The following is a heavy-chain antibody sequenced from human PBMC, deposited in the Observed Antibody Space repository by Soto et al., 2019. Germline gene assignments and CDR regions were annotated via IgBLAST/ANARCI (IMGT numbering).Heavy chain of an antibody. CDR2: IYSGGNT. J-gene: IGHJ4*02. CDR1: WFSVSGDT. Sequence: EVQLVETGGGLIYPGGSLRISCAASWFSVSGDTMNWVRQAPGKGLEWISAIYSGGNTNDAGSVKGRFTISRDTSKNTLYLQMNSLRVEDTAVYYCARHAWLENWGQGTLVTVSS. D-gene: IGHD3-9*01. V-gene: IGHV3-53*02. CDR3: ARHAWLEN.